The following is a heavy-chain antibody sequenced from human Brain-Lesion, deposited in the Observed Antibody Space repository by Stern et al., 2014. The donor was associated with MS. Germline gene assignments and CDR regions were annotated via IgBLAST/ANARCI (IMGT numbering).Heavy chain of an antibody. V-gene: IGHV1-24*01. CDR3: ATDLQQPLVDTFDI. CDR2: FDPEDGES. Sequence: VQLVQSGAEVKKPGASVKVSCKGSGYTLTELSMHWVRQAPGNGLEWMGGFDPEDGESIYEQKFQGRVTMTEDTSTDTAYMELSSLRSEDTAIYYCATDLQQPLVDTFDIWGQGTMVTVSS. CDR1: GYTLTELS. J-gene: IGHJ3*02. D-gene: IGHD6-13*01.